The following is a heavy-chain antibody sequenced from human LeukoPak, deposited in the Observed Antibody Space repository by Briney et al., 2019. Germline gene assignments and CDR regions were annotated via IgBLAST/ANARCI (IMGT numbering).Heavy chain of an antibody. CDR2: MNPNSDDI. D-gene: IGHD4-17*01. CDR3: ARDFYGVYVFDY. V-gene: IGHV1-8*01. J-gene: IGHJ4*02. CDR1: GYTFTSYD. Sequence: ASVKVSCKASGYTFTSYDINWVRQATGQGLEWMGWMNPNSDDIGYAQKFQGRVTMTRNTSISTAYMELSSLRSEDTAIYYCARDFYGVYVFDYWGQGTLVTVSS.